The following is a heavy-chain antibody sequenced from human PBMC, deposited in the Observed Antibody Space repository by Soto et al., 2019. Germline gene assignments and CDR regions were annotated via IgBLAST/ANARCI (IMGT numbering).Heavy chain of an antibody. Sequence: QVQLVESGGGVVQPGRSLRLSCAASGFTFSNYGMHWVRQAPGKGREWVAFIWYDGGNKYYAESVKGRFTISRDNSKNTLYLQMNSLRAEDTAVYYCARDGDVNTGFGKDYWGQGTLVTVSS. CDR2: IWYDGGNK. V-gene: IGHV3-33*01. D-gene: IGHD3-16*01. J-gene: IGHJ4*02. CDR1: GFTFSNYG. CDR3: ARDGDVNTGFGKDY.